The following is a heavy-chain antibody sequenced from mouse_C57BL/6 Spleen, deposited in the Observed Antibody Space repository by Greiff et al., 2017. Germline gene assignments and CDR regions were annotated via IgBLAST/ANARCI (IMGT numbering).Heavy chain of an antibody. CDR2: IRLKSDNYAT. CDR3: TGIYYYGSSYDYAMDY. V-gene: IGHV6-3*01. D-gene: IGHD1-1*01. J-gene: IGHJ4*01. CDR1: GFTFSNYW. Sequence: EVMLVESGGGLVQPGGSMKLSCVASGFTFSNYWMNWVRQSPEKGLEWVAQIRLKSDNYATHYAESVKGRFTISRDDSKSSVYLQMNNLRAEDTGIYYCTGIYYYGSSYDYAMDYWGQGTSVTVSS.